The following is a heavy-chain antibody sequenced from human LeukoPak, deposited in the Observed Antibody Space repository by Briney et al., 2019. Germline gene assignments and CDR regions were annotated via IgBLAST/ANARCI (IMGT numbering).Heavy chain of an antibody. D-gene: IGHD1-14*01. CDR2: IIPIFGTA. CDR1: GGTFSSYA. Sequence: ASVKVSCKASGGTFSSYAISWVRQAPGQGLEWMGGIIPIFGTANYAQKFQGRVTITADESTSTAYMELSSLRSEDTAVYYCAHNLNHQGNRFDPWGQGTLVNVSS. J-gene: IGHJ5*02. V-gene: IGHV1-69*01. CDR3: AHNLNHQGNRFDP.